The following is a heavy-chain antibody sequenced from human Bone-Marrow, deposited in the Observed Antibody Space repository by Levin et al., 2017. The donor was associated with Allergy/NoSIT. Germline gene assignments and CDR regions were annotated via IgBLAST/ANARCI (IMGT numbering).Heavy chain of an antibody. J-gene: IGHJ6*02. CDR2: IYYSGST. CDR3: ARDGRGFGELLPWYYGMDV. V-gene: IGHV4-59*01. CDR1: GGSISSSY. D-gene: IGHD3-10*01. Sequence: SQTLSLTCTVSGGSISSSYWSWIRQPPGKGLEWIGYIYYSGSTNYNPSLKSRVTISVDTSKNQFSLKLSSVTAADTAVYYCARDGRGFGELLPWYYGMDVWGQGTTVTVSS.